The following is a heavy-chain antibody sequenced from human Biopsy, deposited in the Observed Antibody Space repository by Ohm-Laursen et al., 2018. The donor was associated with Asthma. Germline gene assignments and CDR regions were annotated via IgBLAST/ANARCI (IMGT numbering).Heavy chain of an antibody. J-gene: IGHJ4*02. CDR3: ARGDSSNWSHYYFDY. Sequence: SLRLSCAASGFAVSRDHMFWVRQVPGKGLEWVSVIYSGGTSHTADSVRGRFTISRDYSKNTLYFQMHSLRAEDTAVYYCARGDSSNWSHYYFDYWGQGTLVTVSS. CDR2: IYSGGTS. V-gene: IGHV3-53*01. CDR1: GFAVSRDH. D-gene: IGHD3-22*01.